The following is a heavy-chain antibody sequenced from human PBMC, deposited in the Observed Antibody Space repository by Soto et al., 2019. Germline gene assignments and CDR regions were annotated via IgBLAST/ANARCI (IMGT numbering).Heavy chain of an antibody. CDR3: ARXLVGATASVDWFDP. CDR1: GYTFTSYG. D-gene: IGHD1-26*01. J-gene: IGHJ5*02. V-gene: IGHV1-18*01. Sequence: QVQLVQSGAEVKKPGASVKVSCKASGYTFTSYGISWVRQAPGQGLEWMGWISAYNGNTNYAQKLQARVTITTDRSATTAYMELGSLSTDDTAVYYCARXLVGATASVDWFDPWGQXTLVTXXS. CDR2: ISAYNGNT.